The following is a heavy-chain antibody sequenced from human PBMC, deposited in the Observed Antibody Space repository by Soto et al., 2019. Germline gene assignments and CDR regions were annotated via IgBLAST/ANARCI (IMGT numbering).Heavy chain of an antibody. Sequence: SETLSLTCTVSGGSMRNYFWTWIRQPPGKRLEWIGYIHYSGTTSFFPSYNPSLRSRVTISEDTSKNQFSLKLLSVTTADTAVYFCAAGEASSRNLAPYYLDFWGQGTLVTVSS. CDR3: AAGEASSRNLAPYYLDF. CDR1: GGSMRNYF. D-gene: IGHD6-13*01. J-gene: IGHJ4*02. V-gene: IGHV4-59*01. CDR2: IHYSGTT.